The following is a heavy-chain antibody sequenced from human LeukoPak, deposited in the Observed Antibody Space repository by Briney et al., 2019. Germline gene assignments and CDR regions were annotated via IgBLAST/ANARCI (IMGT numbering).Heavy chain of an antibody. D-gene: IGHD1-1*01. CDR2: TNYRSKWYN. Sequence: SQTLLLTCAISGDSVSSTSAAWNWIRQSPSRGLEWRGRTNYRSKWYNDYAVSVTRRISIHPDTSKHQFSPQLASVTPEDTAVYYCARRGWNDATYGMDVWGQGTTVTVSS. J-gene: IGHJ6*02. V-gene: IGHV6-1*01. CDR3: ARRGWNDATYGMDV. CDR1: GDSVSSTSAA.